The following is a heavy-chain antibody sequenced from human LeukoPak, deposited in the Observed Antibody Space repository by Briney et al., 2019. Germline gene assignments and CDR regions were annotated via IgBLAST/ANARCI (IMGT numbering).Heavy chain of an antibody. J-gene: IGHJ4*02. CDR1: GFTFSSYA. CDR3: AKDSTGYCSSTSCYTGVSY. CDR2: ISGSGGST. Sequence: GGSLRLSCAASGFTFSSYAMSWVRHAPGKGLEWVSAISGSGGSTYYADSVKGRFTISRDNSKNTLYLQMNSLRAEDTAVYYCAKDSTGYCSSTSCYTGVSYWGQGTLVTVSS. V-gene: IGHV3-23*01. D-gene: IGHD2-2*02.